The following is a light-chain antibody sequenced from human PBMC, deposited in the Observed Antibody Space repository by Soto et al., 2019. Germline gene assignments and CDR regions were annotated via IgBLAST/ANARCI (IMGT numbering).Light chain of an antibody. V-gene: IGKV4-1*01. J-gene: IGKJ2*01. CDR3: QQYYRSPRT. CDR2: WAS. CDR1: QSVLYSSTNKNY. Sequence: DIVMTQSPDSLAVSLGERATINCKSSQSVLYSSTNKNYLAWYQQKAGQPPKLLIYWASTRKSGVPDRISGSGSGTDFTLTISSLQAEDVAVYYCQQYYRSPRTFVQGTKLEIK.